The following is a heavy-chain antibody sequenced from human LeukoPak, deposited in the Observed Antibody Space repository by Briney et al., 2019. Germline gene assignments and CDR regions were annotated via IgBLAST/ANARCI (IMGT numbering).Heavy chain of an antibody. V-gene: IGHV1-69*01. J-gene: IGHJ4*02. CDR2: IIPIFGTA. Sequence: SVKVSCKASGGTFSSYAISWVRQAPGQGLEWMGGIIPIFGTANYAQKFQGRVTISADESTSTAYMELSSLRSEDTAVYYCASLSLDPQKKWLGYFDYWGQGTLVTVSS. CDR1: GGTFSSYA. CDR3: ASLSLDPQKKWLGYFDY. D-gene: IGHD6-19*01.